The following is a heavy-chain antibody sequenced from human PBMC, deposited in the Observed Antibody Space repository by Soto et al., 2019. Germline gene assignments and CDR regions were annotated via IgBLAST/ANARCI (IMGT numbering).Heavy chain of an antibody. V-gene: IGHV4-34*01. J-gene: IGHJ4*02. Sequence: SETLSLTCAVYGGSFSGYYWSWIRQPPGKGLEWIGEINHSGSTNYNPSLKSRVTISVDTSKNQFSLKLSSVTAADTAVYYCARGVSYCSGGSCRIFDYWGQGTLVTVSS. CDR1: GGSFSGYY. CDR2: INHSGST. CDR3: ARGVSYCSGGSCRIFDY. D-gene: IGHD2-15*01.